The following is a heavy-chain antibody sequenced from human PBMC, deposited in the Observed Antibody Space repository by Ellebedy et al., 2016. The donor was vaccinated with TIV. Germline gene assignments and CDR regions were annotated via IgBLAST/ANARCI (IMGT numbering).Heavy chain of an antibody. D-gene: IGHD6-19*01. Sequence: GESLKISXAASGFTFSNYAMYWVRQAPGKGLEWVSSISAYGTNIDYADSVKGRFTISRDNAKNSLYLQMNSLRAEDTAVYFCAGGNSGWYAVHWGQGTLVSVSS. CDR1: GFTFSNYA. V-gene: IGHV3-21*06. J-gene: IGHJ4*02. CDR2: ISAYGTNI. CDR3: AGGNSGWYAVH.